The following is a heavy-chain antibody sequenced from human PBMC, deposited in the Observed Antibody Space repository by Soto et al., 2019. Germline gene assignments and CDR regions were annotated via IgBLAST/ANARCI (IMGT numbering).Heavy chain of an antibody. CDR1: GFTFSSYA. V-gene: IGHV3-23*01. D-gene: IGHD2-2*01. CDR3: AKGCSSTSCYAGYYYYYMDV. Sequence: PGPSLRLSCAASGFTFSSYAMCWVRQAPGKGLEWVSAISGSGGSTYYADSVKGRFTISRDNSKNTLYLQMNSLRAEDTAVYYCAKGCSSTSCYAGYYYYYMDVWGKGTTVTVS. J-gene: IGHJ6*03. CDR2: ISGSGGST.